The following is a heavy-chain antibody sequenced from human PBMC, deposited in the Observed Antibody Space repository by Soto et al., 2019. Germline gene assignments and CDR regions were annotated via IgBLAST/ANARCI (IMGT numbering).Heavy chain of an antibody. J-gene: IGHJ3*02. CDR3: TTVRNDFWSGYDDGAFDI. V-gene: IGHV3-15*07. Sequence: EVQLVESGGGLVKPGGSLRLSCAASGFTFSSAWMNWVRQAPGKGLEWVGRIKSKTDGGTTDYVAPVKGRFTISRDDSKNTLHLQMNSLETEDTAVYYCTTVRNDFWSGYDDGAFDIWGQGTMVTVSS. CDR2: IKSKTDGGTT. D-gene: IGHD3-3*01. CDR1: GFTFSSAW.